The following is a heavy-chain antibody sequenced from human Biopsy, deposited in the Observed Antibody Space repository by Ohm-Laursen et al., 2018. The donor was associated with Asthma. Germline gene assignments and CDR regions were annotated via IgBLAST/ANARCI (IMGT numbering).Heavy chain of an antibody. Sequence: SLRLSCAASGFSFRDHYMTWMRPAPGKGLGGGSSHSSSGSTTYPAESVKGRFTISRDNAQKSLFLQMGSLRAEDTAIYYCARVFESSEWGPFYHFGLDVWGQGTTVAVSS. CDR2: HSSSGSTT. CDR1: GFSFRDHY. D-gene: IGHD6-25*01. J-gene: IGHJ6*02. V-gene: IGHV3-11*01. CDR3: ARVFESSEWGPFYHFGLDV.